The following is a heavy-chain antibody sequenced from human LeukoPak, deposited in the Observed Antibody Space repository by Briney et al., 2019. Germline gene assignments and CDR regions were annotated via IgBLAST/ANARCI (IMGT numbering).Heavy chain of an antibody. CDR3: ARRNVDRVASDGMDV. V-gene: IGHV3-23*01. CDR2: ISGSGTST. CDR1: GFSFSSYA. D-gene: IGHD5-12*01. Sequence: GGSLRLSCAASGFSFSSYAMTWVRQAPGKGLEWVSGISGSGTSTLYADSVNGRFSISRDNSKNTLYLQMNRLRAEDTAVYYCARRNVDRVASDGMDVWGQGTTVTVSS. J-gene: IGHJ6*02.